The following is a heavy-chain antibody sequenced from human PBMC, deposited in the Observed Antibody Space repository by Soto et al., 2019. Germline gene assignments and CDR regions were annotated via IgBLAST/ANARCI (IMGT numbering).Heavy chain of an antibody. D-gene: IGHD2-15*01. V-gene: IGHV3-23*01. CDR2: FTGSGGGA. CDR3: AARGVGWLEADRIYDDRGMDA. Sequence: GGSLRLSCTASGFTVGKYVMNWVRQAPGKGLEWVAVFTGSGGGAAYAASVRGRFTISSDTSENTLYLEMNRLRAEDTAVYYCAARGVGWLEADRIYDDRGMDAWGQGTTVTVSS. J-gene: IGHJ6*02. CDR1: GFTVGKYV.